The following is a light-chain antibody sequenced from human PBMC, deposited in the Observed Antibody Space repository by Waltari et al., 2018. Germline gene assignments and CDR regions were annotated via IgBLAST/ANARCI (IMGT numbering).Light chain of an antibody. CDR2: GAS. CDR1: QSVSRA. V-gene: IGKV3-20*01. J-gene: IGKJ1*01. Sequence: EVVLTQYPGPLSLSPGERATLSCRASQSVSRALAWYQQKPGQAPRLLIYGASIRATGIPDRFSGSGSGTDFSLTISRLEPADSAMYYCQHYVRLPATFGQGTKVEIK. CDR3: QHYVRLPAT.